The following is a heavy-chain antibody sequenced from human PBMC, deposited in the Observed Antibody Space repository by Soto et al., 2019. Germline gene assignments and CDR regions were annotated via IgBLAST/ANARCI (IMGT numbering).Heavy chain of an antibody. CDR3: TTDSLGGMDV. CDR1: GFTFSNAW. J-gene: IGHJ6*02. CDR2: IKRKTDGGTT. Sequence: GGSLRLSCAASGFTFSNAWMSWVRQAPGKGLEWVGHIKRKTDGGTTDYAAPVKGRFTISRDDSKNTLYLQMNSLETEDTAVYYCTTDSLGGMDVWGQGTTVTVSS. D-gene: IGHD7-27*01. V-gene: IGHV3-15*01.